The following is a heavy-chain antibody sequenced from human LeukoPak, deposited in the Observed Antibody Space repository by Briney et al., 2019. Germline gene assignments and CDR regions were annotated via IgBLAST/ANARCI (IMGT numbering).Heavy chain of an antibody. V-gene: IGHV3-20*04. CDR2: INWNGGST. CDR1: GFTFDDYA. CDR3: ARVPFNGGYRRLDY. Sequence: GSLRLSCAASGFTFDDYAMHWVRQAPGKGLEWVSGINWNGGSTGYADSVKGRFTISRDNAKNSLYLQMNSLRAEDAAVYYCARVPFNGGYRRLDYWGQGTLVTVSS. J-gene: IGHJ4*02. D-gene: IGHD5-18*01.